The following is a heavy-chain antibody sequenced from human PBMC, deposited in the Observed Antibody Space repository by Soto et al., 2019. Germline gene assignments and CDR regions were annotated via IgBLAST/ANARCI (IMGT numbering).Heavy chain of an antibody. CDR1: GGTFSSYA. V-gene: IGHV1-69*01. CDR3: ARDKSPYRIAVAPVV. CDR2: IIPIFGTA. D-gene: IGHD6-19*01. J-gene: IGHJ6*02. Sequence: QVQLVQSGAEVKKPGSSVKVSCKASGGTFSSYAISWVRQAPGQGLEWMGGIIPIFGTANYAQKFQGRVXXXXXXXXXXXXXXXXXXXXXDXAVYYCARDKSPYRIAVAPVVWGQGTTVTVSS.